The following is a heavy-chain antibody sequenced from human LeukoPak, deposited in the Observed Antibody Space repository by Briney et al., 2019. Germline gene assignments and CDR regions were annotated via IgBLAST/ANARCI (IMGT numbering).Heavy chain of an antibody. J-gene: IGHJ4*02. V-gene: IGHV3-23*01. CDR3: AKASSSSWYLFDY. CDR1: GFSFSTYG. CDR2: ISGSGGST. Sequence: GGSLRLSCAASGFSFSTYGMSWVRQAPGKGLEWVSTISGSGGSTYYADSVKGRFTISRDNSKNTLSLQMNSLRAEDTAVYYCAKASSSSWYLFDYWGQGTLVIVPS. D-gene: IGHD6-13*01.